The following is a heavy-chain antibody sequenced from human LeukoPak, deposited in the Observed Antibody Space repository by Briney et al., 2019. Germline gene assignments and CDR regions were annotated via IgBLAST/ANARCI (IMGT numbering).Heavy chain of an antibody. Sequence: SETLSLTCAVYGVSFSGYYWSWIRQPPGKGLEWIGEINHSGSTNYNPSLKSRVTISVGTSKNQFSLKLSSVTAADTAVYCARGGGGWYIDYWGQGTLVTVSS. CDR2: INHSGST. D-gene: IGHD6-19*01. CDR1: GVSFSGYY. J-gene: IGHJ4*02. V-gene: IGHV4-34*01. CDR3: ARGGGGWYIDY.